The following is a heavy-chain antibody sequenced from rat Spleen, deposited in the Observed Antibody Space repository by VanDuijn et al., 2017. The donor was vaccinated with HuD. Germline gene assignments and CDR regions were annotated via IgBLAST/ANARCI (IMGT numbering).Heavy chain of an antibody. CDR2: ISYEGTAT. Sequence: EVQLVESGGDLVQPGRSLKLSCAASGLSFSNYDMAWVRQAPTKGLEWVASISYEGTATYYRDSVKGRFTISRDNAKSTLFLQMDSLRSEDTATYYCARQWDYWGQGVMVTVSS. CDR3: ARQWDY. CDR1: GLSFSNYD. J-gene: IGHJ2*01. V-gene: IGHV5-29*01.